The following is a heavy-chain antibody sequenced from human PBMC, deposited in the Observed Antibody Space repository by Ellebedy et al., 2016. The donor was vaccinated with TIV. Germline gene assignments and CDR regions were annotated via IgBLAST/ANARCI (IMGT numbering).Heavy chain of an antibody. CDR3: AKYGPYNKSPGSNYYYYYYGMDV. V-gene: IGHV1-69*13. Sequence: AASVKVSCNASGGTFNSYAASWVRQSPGQGLEWMGGINPIFGTVNYAQKFQGRITITADESTSTAYREVSSLRSEDTAVYYCAKYGPYNKSPGSNYYYYYYGMDVWGQGTTVTVSS. J-gene: IGHJ6*02. CDR1: GGTFNSYA. CDR2: INPIFGTV. D-gene: IGHD3-10*01.